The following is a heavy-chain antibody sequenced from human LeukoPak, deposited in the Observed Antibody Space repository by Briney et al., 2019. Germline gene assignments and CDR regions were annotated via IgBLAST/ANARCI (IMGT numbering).Heavy chain of an antibody. CDR1: GGSISSSSYY. Sequence: PSETLSLTCTVSGGSISSSSYYWGWIRQPPGKGLEWIGSIYNSGSTYYNPSLKSRVTISVDTSKNQFSLKLSSVTAADTAVYYCARVTSSGGYYFDYWGQGTLVTVSS. J-gene: IGHJ4*02. D-gene: IGHD6-25*01. CDR3: ARVTSSGGYYFDY. CDR2: IYNSGST. V-gene: IGHV4-39*07.